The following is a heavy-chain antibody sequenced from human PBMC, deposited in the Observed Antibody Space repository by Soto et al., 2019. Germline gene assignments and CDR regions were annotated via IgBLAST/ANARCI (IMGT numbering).Heavy chain of an antibody. Sequence: EVQLVESGGGLVQPGGSLRLSCSASGFIFGSYWMSWVRQAPGKGLEWVANINQGGSEKYYVDSLKGRFTISRDNAKSSLYLQMNSLRADDTAVYYCARVRGGYYFDYWGQGTLVTVSS. CDR2: INQGGSEK. D-gene: IGHD3-22*01. V-gene: IGHV3-7*01. CDR3: ARVRGGYYFDY. J-gene: IGHJ4*02. CDR1: GFIFGSYW.